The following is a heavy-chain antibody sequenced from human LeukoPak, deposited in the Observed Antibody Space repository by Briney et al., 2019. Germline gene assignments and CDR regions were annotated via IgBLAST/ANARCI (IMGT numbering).Heavy chain of an antibody. CDR3: AKELRDWSSI. J-gene: IGHJ4*02. V-gene: IGHV3-7*01. D-gene: IGHD1-1*01. Sequence: GGSLRLSCVASRFTFSNHYMSWVRQAPGKGLEWVAAIKPDGSETFYVDSVKGRFTFSRDNAKNSLYLQMSSLRAEDTAVYHCAKELRDWSSIWGQGALLTVSS. CDR2: IKPDGSET. CDR1: RFTFSNHY.